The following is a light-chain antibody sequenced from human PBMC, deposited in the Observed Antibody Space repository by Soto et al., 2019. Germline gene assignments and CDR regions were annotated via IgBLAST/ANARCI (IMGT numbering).Light chain of an antibody. CDR3: QQYNNWPPWT. CDR1: QSVSSN. CDR2: GAS. J-gene: IGKJ1*01. V-gene: IGKV3-15*01. Sequence: EIVMTQSPATLSVPPGERATLSCRASQSVSSNLAWYQQKPGQAPRLLIYGASTRPTGIPARFSGSGSGTEFTLTISSLQSEDFAVYYCQQYNNWPPWTFGQGTKVEI.